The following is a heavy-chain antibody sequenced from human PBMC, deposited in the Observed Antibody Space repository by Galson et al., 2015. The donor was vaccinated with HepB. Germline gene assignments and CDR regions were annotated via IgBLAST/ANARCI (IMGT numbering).Heavy chain of an antibody. J-gene: IGHJ6*02. CDR2: INPGDSEI. V-gene: IGHV5-51*01. D-gene: IGHD2-2*01. Sequence: QSGAEVKKPGESLKISCKGSGYIFTSYWIGWVRQMPGKGLEWMAIINPGDSEITYSPSFQGQVTISVDKSISTAYLQWSSLKASDTATYYCARRRVVPSVRPGLYYFYGLDVWGQGTTVSVSS. CDR1: GYIFTSYW. CDR3: ARRRVVPSVRPGLYYFYGLDV.